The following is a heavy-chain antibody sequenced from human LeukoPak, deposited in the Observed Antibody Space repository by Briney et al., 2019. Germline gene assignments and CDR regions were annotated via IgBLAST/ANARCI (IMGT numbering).Heavy chain of an antibody. J-gene: IGHJ4*02. V-gene: IGHV3-15*07. CDR2: IKSKTDGGTT. Sequence: GGSLRLSCAASGFTFSNAWMNWVRQAPGKGLEWVGRIKSKTDGGTTDYAAPVKGRFTISRDDSKNTLYLQMDSLKTEDTAVYYCTTPPYYYDSGGYLDYWGQGTLVTVSS. D-gene: IGHD3-22*01. CDR3: TTPPYYYDSGGYLDY. CDR1: GFTFSNAW.